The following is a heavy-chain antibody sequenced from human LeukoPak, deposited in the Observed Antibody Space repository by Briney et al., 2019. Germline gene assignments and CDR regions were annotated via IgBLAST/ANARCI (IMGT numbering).Heavy chain of an antibody. CDR1: GGSFSGCY. D-gene: IGHD2-15*01. Sequence: SETLSLTCAVYGGSFSGCYWSWIRQPPGKGLEWIGEINHSGRTNYNPSLKSRVTISVDTSKNQFSLKLSSVTAADTAVYYCARSGYCSGGSCYFDYWGQGTLVTVSS. CDR2: INHSGRT. V-gene: IGHV4-34*01. J-gene: IGHJ4*02. CDR3: ARSGYCSGGSCYFDY.